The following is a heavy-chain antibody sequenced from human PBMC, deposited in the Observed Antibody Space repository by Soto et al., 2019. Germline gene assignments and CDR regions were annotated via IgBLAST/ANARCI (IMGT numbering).Heavy chain of an antibody. CDR1: GFTFSSYS. D-gene: IGHD3-10*01. J-gene: IGHJ4*02. V-gene: IGHV3-21*01. CDR3: ARAPDYYGSSPYFDY. Sequence: VQLVESGGGLVKPGGSLRLSCAASGFTFSSYSMNWVRQAPGKGLEWVSSISSSSSYIYYADSVKGRFTISRDNAKNSLHLQMNSLRAEDTAVYYCARAPDYYGSSPYFDYWGQGTLVTVSS. CDR2: ISSSSSYI.